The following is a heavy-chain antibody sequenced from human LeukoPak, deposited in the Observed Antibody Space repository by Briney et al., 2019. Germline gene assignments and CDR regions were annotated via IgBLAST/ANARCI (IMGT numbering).Heavy chain of an antibody. Sequence: SETLSLTCTVSGGSISSSSYYWGWIRQPPGKGLEWIGSIYYSGSTYYNPSLKSRVTISVDTSKNQFSLKLSSVTAADTAVYYCARCGGDCYLDYWGQGTLVTVSS. J-gene: IGHJ4*02. V-gene: IGHV4-39*07. D-gene: IGHD2-21*02. CDR1: GGSISSSSYY. CDR2: IYYSGST. CDR3: ARCGGDCYLDY.